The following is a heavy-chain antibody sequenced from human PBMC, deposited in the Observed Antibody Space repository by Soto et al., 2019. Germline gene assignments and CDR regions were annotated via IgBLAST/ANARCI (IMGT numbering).Heavy chain of an antibody. Sequence: AGGSLRLSCAASGFTFSTYAMNWVRQAPGKGLEWVSAISASGDYTDYADSVKGRFTISRDNSVSALYLQMNSLRIEDTAVYYCAHPRGYGVFDAYDIWGQGTMVTVSS. V-gene: IGHV3-23*01. J-gene: IGHJ3*02. CDR2: ISASGDYT. CDR3: AHPRGYGVFDAYDI. D-gene: IGHD4-17*01. CDR1: GFTFSTYA.